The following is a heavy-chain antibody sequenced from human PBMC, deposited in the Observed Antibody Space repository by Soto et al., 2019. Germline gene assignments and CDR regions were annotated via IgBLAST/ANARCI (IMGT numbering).Heavy chain of an antibody. Sequence: QVQLVESGGGVVQPGTSLRLSCTASGFIFRDYLIHWVRQAPGKGLAWLAVLSFDGTAEYYADSTRGRFTISRDIPKSTTYLVINNVRREDTAMYYCARVATRLQSMEVLEYWGQGTLVTVPS. CDR2: LSFDGTAE. CDR1: GFIFRDYL. V-gene: IGHV3-30*03. J-gene: IGHJ4*02. D-gene: IGHD2-21*02. CDR3: ARVATRLQSMEVLEY.